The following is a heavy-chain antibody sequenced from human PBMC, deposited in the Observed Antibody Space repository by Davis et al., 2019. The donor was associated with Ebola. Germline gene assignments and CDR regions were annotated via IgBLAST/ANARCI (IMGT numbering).Heavy chain of an antibody. D-gene: IGHD3-10*01. V-gene: IGHV3-23*01. CDR2: ISSSGGST. J-gene: IGHJ4*02. Sequence: GESLKISCAASGFTFSSYAMSWVRQAPGKGLEWVSAISSSGGSTYYADSVKGRFTISRDNSKNTLYLQMNSLRAEDTAVYYCAKDRKGSYWGQGTLVTVSS. CDR3: AKDRKGSY. CDR1: GFTFSSYA.